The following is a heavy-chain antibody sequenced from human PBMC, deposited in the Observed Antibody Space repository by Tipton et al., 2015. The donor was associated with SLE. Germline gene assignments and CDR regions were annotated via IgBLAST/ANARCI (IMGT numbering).Heavy chain of an antibody. Sequence: TLSLTCSVSGGSISDYFWSWIRQAPGKGPEWIGHMSDRGDTNYNPSLKRRVTLSVDTSRSQISLRLNSVTAADTAVYYCARDGSGAGRYDNGDYVFDYWGHGVLVTVSS. J-gene: IGHJ4*01. V-gene: IGHV4-59*01. CDR3: ARDGSGAGRYDNGDYVFDY. CDR1: GGSISDYF. D-gene: IGHD4-17*01. CDR2: MSDRGDT.